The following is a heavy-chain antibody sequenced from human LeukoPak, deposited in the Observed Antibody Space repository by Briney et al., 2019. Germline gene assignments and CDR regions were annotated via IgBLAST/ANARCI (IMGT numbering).Heavy chain of an antibody. V-gene: IGHV4-30-2*06. D-gene: IGHD4-17*01. CDR2: IYQSGRT. CDR1: GESIISGTFS. J-gene: IGHJ5*02. CDR3: SRGVMNGDYSWFDP. Sequence: TLSLTCAVSGESIISGTFSWSWIRQSPGKGLEWIGYIYQSGRTFYTWSLRSRVAISMDRSKNQISLRLASVTAADTAVYYCSRGVMNGDYSWFDPWGQGTLVIVSS.